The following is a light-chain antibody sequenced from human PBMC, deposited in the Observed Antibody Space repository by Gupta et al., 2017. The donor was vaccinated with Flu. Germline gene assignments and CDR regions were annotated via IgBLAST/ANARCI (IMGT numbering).Light chain of an antibody. J-gene: IGKJ2*01. V-gene: IGKV1-27*01. CDR1: QGISNY. CDR2: AAS. CDR3: QKYTNAPNT. Sequence: PSSLAASVGDRVTSTYRASQGISNYLAWYQQKPGKVPKLLIYAASTLQSGVPARFIGSGSGTDFTLTISSLQPEDVATYYCQKYTNAPNTFGQGTKLEIK.